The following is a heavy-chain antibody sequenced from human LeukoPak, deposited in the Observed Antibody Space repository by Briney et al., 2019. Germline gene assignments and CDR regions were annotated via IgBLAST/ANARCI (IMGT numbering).Heavy chain of an antibody. J-gene: IGHJ4*02. Sequence: ASVKVSCKASGNTFTGYGISWVRQAPGQGLEWMGWISGHNGNTNYAQKLQGRVTMTTDTSTSTAYMELRSLRSDDTAVYYCARDGGYYYDSSGYYFEYWGQGTLVTVSS. D-gene: IGHD3-22*01. CDR2: ISGHNGNT. CDR3: ARDGGYYYDSSGYYFEY. V-gene: IGHV1-18*01. CDR1: GNTFTGYG.